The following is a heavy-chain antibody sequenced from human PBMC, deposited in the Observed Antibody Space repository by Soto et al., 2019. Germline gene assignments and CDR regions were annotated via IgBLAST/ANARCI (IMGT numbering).Heavy chain of an antibody. D-gene: IGHD3-9*01. CDR2: ISAYNGNT. Sequence: QVQLVQSGAEVKKPGASVKVSCKASGYTFTSYGISWVRQAPGQGLEWMGWISAYNGNTNYAQKLQGRVTMTTDTSTRTAYVELRSLRSDDTAVYYCARESPALRYFDWLLYSPSPDIWGQGTMVTVSS. CDR3: ARESPALRYFDWLLYSPSPDI. CDR1: GYTFTSYG. J-gene: IGHJ3*02. V-gene: IGHV1-18*01.